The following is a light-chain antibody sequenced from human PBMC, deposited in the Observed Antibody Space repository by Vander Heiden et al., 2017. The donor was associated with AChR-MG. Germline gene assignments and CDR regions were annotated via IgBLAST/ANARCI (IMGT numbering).Light chain of an antibody. CDR1: SSTIGAGYA. V-gene: IGLV1-40*01. CDR2: GNS. J-gene: IGLJ2*01. CDR3: QSYDSSCVV. Sequence: QSVLTQPPSLSGAPGQRVTIPCPGSSSTIGAGYAVHWYQQIPGTARKLLIYGNSNRPSGVPDRFSGSKSGTSASLAITGLQAEDEAYYYCQSYDSSCVVFGGGTKLTVL.